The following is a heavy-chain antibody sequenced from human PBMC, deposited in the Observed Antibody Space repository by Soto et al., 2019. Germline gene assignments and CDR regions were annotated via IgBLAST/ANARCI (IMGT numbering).Heavy chain of an antibody. CDR3: ARDQGVAAAGITWFDP. CDR2: IHSSGST. Sequence: QVQLQASGPGLVKPSETLSLTCTVSGASMNSYHWSWIRQPAGKGLEWIGHIHSSGSTNYNPSLKSRVTMSVDTSKNQFSLRLMSLTAADTAVYYCARDQGVAAAGITWFDPWGQESLVTVSS. J-gene: IGHJ5*02. CDR1: GASMNSYH. D-gene: IGHD6-13*01. V-gene: IGHV4-4*07.